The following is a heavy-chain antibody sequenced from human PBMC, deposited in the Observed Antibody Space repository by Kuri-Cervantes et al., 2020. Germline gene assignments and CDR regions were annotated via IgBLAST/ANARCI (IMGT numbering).Heavy chain of an antibody. Sequence: GESLKISCAASGFTFSSYAMHWVRQAPGKGLEWVAVISYDGSEKNYADSVKGRFTISRDNSKNTLYLQMNSLRAEDTAVYYCARDRFRYFDYWGQGTLVTVSS. CDR2: ISYDGSEK. V-gene: IGHV3-30*04. CDR1: GFTFSSYA. J-gene: IGHJ4*02. CDR3: ARDRFRYFDY.